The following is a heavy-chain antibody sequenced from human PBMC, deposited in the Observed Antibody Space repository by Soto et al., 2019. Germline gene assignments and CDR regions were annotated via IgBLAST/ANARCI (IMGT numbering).Heavy chain of an antibody. CDR2: INSDGSST. D-gene: IGHD3-10*01. Sequence: EVQLVESGGGLVQPGGSLRLSCAASEFIFSNYWMHWVRQAPGKGLVWVSRINSDGSSTSYADSVKGRFTISRGNAKNTLYLQMNSLRAEDTAVYYCVREAATMVRGTTYYYYYMDVWGKGTTVTVSS. CDR3: VREAATMVRGTTYYYYYMDV. V-gene: IGHV3-74*01. J-gene: IGHJ6*03. CDR1: EFIFSNYW.